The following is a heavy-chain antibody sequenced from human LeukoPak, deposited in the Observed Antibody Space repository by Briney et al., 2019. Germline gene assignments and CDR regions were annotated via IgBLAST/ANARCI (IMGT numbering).Heavy chain of an antibody. D-gene: IGHD3-22*01. J-gene: IGHJ4*02. CDR1: GGSFSSGDYY. CDR3: ARVYSSGYYDRKVGY. CDR2: IYYSRST. V-gene: IGHV4-30-4*01. Sequence: SQTLSLTCIVSGGSFSSGDYYWSRIRQPPGQGLEWIGNIYYSRSTYYNSALSRRTIITVGTPNKQFSLKLSSVTAAATAVYYCARVYSSGYYDRKVGYWGRGTLVSVSS.